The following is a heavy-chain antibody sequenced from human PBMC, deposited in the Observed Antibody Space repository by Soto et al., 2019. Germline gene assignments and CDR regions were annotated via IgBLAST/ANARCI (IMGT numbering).Heavy chain of an antibody. J-gene: IGHJ4*02. V-gene: IGHV3-33*01. CDR1: GFTFSSYG. Sequence: GGSLRLSCAASGFTFSSYGMHWVRQAPGKGLEWVAVIWYDGSNKYYADSVKGRFTISRDNSKNTLYLQMNSLRAEDTAVYYCARDLGTGTTYSHLFDYWGQGTLVTVSS. D-gene: IGHD1-7*01. CDR2: IWYDGSNK. CDR3: ARDLGTGTTYSHLFDY.